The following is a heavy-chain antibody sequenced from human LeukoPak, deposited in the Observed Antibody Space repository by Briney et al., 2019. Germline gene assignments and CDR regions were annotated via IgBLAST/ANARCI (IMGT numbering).Heavy chain of an antibody. CDR3: ARDRSIAARFHYFDY. Sequence: GGSLRLFCAASGFTFSDYYMSWIRQAPGKGLEWVSYISSSGSTIYYADSVKGRFTISRDNAKNSLYLQMNSLRAEDTAVYYCARDRSIAARFHYFDYWGQGTLVTVSS. CDR1: GFTFSDYY. J-gene: IGHJ4*02. CDR2: ISSSGSTI. V-gene: IGHV3-11*01. D-gene: IGHD6-6*01.